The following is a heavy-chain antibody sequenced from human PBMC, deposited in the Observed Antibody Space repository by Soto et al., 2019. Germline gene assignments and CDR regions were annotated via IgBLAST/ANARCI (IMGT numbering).Heavy chain of an antibody. CDR1: GGSFSGYY. CDR3: AREGYDILTGYRLVY. CDR2: INHSGST. V-gene: IGHV4-34*01. Sequence: SSETLSLTCAVYGGSFSGYYWSWIRQPPGKGLEWIGEINHSGSTNYNPSLKSRVTISVDTSKNQFSLKLSSVTAADTAVYYCAREGYDILTGYRLVYWGRGTLVTVSS. J-gene: IGHJ4*02. D-gene: IGHD3-9*01.